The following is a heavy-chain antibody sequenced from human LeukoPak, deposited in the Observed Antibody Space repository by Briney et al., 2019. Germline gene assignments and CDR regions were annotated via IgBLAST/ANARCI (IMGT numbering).Heavy chain of an antibody. CDR2: IKQDGSEK. D-gene: IGHD3-10*01. CDR3: ARDPSGSYAEYWFDP. Sequence: GGSLRLSCAASGFTFSSYWMSWVRQAPGKGLEWVANIKQDGSEKYYVDSVKGRFTISRDNAKNSLYLQMNSLRAEDTAVYYCARDPSGSYAEYWFDPWGQGTLVTVSS. V-gene: IGHV3-7*01. J-gene: IGHJ5*02. CDR1: GFTFSSYW.